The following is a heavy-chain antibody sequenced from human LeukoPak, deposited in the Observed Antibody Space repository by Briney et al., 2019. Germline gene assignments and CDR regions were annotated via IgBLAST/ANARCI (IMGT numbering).Heavy chain of an antibody. D-gene: IGHD2/OR15-2a*01. J-gene: IGHJ5*02. CDR3: ARLLTRSFNWFDP. V-gene: IGHV4-59*01. Sequence: SETLSLTCTVSGGSISSYYWSWIRQPPGKGLEWIGCIYYSGSTNYNPSLKSRVTISVDTSKNQFSLKLSSVTAADTAVYYCARLLTRSFNWFDPWGQGTLVTVPS. CDR2: IYYSGST. CDR1: GGSISSYY.